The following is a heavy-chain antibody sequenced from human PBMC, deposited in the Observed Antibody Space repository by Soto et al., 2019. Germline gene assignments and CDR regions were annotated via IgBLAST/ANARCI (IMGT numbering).Heavy chain of an antibody. J-gene: IGHJ3*02. Sequence: QVQLQESGPGLVKPSQTLSLTCTVSVGSISSGDYYWSWIRQPPGKGLEWIGYIYYSGSTYYNPSLKSRVTISVDTSQNQFSLKLSSVTAADTAVYYCARGSEGRGFAFDIWGQGTIVTVSS. CDR3: ARGSEGRGFAFDI. CDR2: IYYSGST. V-gene: IGHV4-30-4*01. D-gene: IGHD3-10*01. CDR1: VGSISSGDYY.